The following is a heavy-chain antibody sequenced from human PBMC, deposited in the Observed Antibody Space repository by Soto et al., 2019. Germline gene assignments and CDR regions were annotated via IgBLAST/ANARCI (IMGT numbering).Heavy chain of an antibody. J-gene: IGHJ4*02. CDR2: IWYDGSNK. V-gene: IGHV3-33*01. CDR3: ARDPSMVRGVIYYFDY. D-gene: IGHD3-10*01. Sequence: GGSLRLSCAASGFTFSSYGMHWVRQAPGKGLEWVAVIWYDGSNKYYADTVKGRFTISRDNSKNTLYLQMNSLRAEDMAVYYCARDPSMVRGVIYYFDYWGQGTLVTVSS. CDR1: GFTFSSYG.